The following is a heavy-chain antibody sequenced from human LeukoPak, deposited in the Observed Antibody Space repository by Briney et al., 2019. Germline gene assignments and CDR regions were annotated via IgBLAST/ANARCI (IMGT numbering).Heavy chain of an antibody. CDR3: ARVFVDTAMVIGY. Sequence: ASVKVSCKASGYTFTGYYMHWVRQAPGQGLEWMGWINPNSGGTNYAQKLQGRVTMTTDTSTSTAYMELRSLRSDDTAVYYCARVFVDTAMVIGYWGQGTLVTVSS. D-gene: IGHD5-18*01. CDR2: INPNSGGT. V-gene: IGHV1-2*02. CDR1: GYTFTGYY. J-gene: IGHJ4*02.